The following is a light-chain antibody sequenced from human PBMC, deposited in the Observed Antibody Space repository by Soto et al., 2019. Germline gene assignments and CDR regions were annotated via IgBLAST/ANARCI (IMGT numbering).Light chain of an antibody. V-gene: IGLV7-46*01. Sequence: QAVVTQEPSLTVSPGGTVTLTCGSNTGAVTSGHYPHWLQQRPGQAPRTLIYDTSNKQSWTPARFSGSLLGGKVALTLSGAQPEDEADYYCLLSYSGGNWVFGGGTQLTVL. J-gene: IGLJ3*02. CDR1: TGAVTSGHY. CDR3: LLSYSGGNWV. CDR2: DTS.